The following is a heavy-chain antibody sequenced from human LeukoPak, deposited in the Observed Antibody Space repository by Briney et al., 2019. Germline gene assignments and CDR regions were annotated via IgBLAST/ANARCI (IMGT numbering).Heavy chain of an antibody. Sequence: GGSLRLSCAASGFTFSNYAMTWVRQAPGKGLEWVSGISGSGGSTNYADSVRGRFTISRDNSKNTLYLQMNGLRVEDTAIYYCAKCYYYDSSGYYYPDYWGQGTLVTVSS. J-gene: IGHJ4*02. D-gene: IGHD3-22*01. CDR2: ISGSGGST. CDR3: AKCYYYDSSGYYYPDY. V-gene: IGHV3-23*01. CDR1: GFTFSNYA.